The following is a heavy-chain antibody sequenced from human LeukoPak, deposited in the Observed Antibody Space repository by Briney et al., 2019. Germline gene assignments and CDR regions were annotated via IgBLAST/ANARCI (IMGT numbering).Heavy chain of an antibody. Sequence: SETLSLTCAVSGGSISGNLWWTWVRQPPGKGLGWVGEISHGGSTNYNPSLKSRVTISVDKSMNQFSLNLTSMTAADTAVYYCAKDTRGYFDWLSNPDAFDIWGQGTIVTVSS. CDR3: AKDTRGYFDWLSNPDAFDI. J-gene: IGHJ3*02. V-gene: IGHV4-4*02. D-gene: IGHD3-9*01. CDR1: GGSISGNLW. CDR2: ISHGGST.